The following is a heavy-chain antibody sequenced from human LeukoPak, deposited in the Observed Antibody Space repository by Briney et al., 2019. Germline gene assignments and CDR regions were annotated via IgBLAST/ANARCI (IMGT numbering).Heavy chain of an antibody. CDR1: GFTFNSYA. D-gene: IGHD1-14*01. Sequence: GGSLRLSCAAFGFTFNSYAMSWVRQAPGKGLKWVSSLSYTGGSTYYADSVKGRFTISRDNSKNTLYLQMNSLRVDDTAVYYCAKSRSPGFDYWGQGTLVTVSS. CDR3: AKSRSPGFDY. J-gene: IGHJ4*02. CDR2: LSYTGGST. V-gene: IGHV3-23*01.